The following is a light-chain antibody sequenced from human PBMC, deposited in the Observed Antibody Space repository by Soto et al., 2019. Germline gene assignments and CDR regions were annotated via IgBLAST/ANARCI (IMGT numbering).Light chain of an antibody. Sequence: IQMTQSPSTLSGTVGDSFTLTCRASQTISSWLAWYQQKPGKAPKLLIYKASTLKSGVPSRFSGSGSGTEFILTISSLQSEDFAVYYCQQYNDWPSLTLGGGTNVDIK. CDR3: QQYNDWPSLT. CDR1: QTISSW. CDR2: KAS. J-gene: IGKJ4*01. V-gene: IGKV1-5*03.